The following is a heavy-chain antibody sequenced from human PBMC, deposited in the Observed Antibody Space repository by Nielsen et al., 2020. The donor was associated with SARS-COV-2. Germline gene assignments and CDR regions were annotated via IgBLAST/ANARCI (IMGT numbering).Heavy chain of an antibody. CDR2: FDPEDGET. CDR1: GYTLTELS. CDR3: AREKVTMVRGVTPGFSY. V-gene: IGHV1-24*01. Sequence: ASVKVSCKVSGYTLTELSMHWVRQAPGKGLEWMEGFDPEDGETIYAQKFQGRVTMTEDTSTDTAYMELSSLRSEDTAVYYCAREKVTMVRGVTPGFSYWDQGTLVTVSS. J-gene: IGHJ4*02. D-gene: IGHD3-10*01.